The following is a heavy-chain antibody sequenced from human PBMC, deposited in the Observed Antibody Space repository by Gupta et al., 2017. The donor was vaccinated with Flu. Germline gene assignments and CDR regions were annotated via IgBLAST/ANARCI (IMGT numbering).Heavy chain of an antibody. J-gene: IGHJ5*02. D-gene: IGHD2-15*01. V-gene: IGHV4-61*02. Sequence: QVQLQESGPGLVKPSQTLSLTCTVSGGSISSGSYYWSWIRQPAGKGLEWIGRIYTSGSTNYNPSLKSRVTISVDTSKNQFSLKLSSVTAADTAVYYCARSSRRVVVAATANWFDPWGQGTLVTVSS. CDR3: ARSSRRVVVAATANWFDP. CDR1: GGSISSGSYY. CDR2: IYTSGST.